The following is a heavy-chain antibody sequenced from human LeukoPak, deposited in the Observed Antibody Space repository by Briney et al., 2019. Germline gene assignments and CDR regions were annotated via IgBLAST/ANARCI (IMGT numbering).Heavy chain of an antibody. D-gene: IGHD4-17*01. CDR2: IKQDGSEK. CDR3: ARFDYGDVADY. Sequence: GGSLRLSCAASGFTFSTHGMHWVRRAPGKGLEWVANIKQDGSEKYYVDSVKGRFTISRDNAKNSLYLQMNSLRAEDTAVYYCARFDYGDVADYWGQGTLVTVSS. V-gene: IGHV3-7*01. CDR1: GFTFSTHG. J-gene: IGHJ4*02.